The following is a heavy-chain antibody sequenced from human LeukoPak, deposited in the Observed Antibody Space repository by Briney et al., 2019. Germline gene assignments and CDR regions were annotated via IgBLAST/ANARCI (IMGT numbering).Heavy chain of an antibody. V-gene: IGHV3-74*01. CDR1: GFTFSDCW. J-gene: IGHJ4*02. CDR3: ANRRCTGTSCYLDY. D-gene: IGHD2-2*01. Sequence: GGSLRLSCAASGFTFSDCWMHWVRQAPGKGLEWVSRINTDGSTINYADSVKGRFTVSRDNAKNTMYLQMNSLRAEDSAVYYCANRRCTGTSCYLDYWGQGTLVTVSS. CDR2: INTDGSTI.